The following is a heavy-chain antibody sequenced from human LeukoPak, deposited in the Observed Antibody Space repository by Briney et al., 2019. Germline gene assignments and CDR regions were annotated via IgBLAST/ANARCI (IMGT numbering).Heavy chain of an antibody. V-gene: IGHV3-23*01. Sequence: AGGSLRLSCAGFDSSFRSHDMSWVRQTLQRGLEWVASIAADDASFYADSVRGRFTISRDKSENILYLQMNGLRADDTAIYYCAKGPNFGSWRAVDYWGQGSLVTVSS. CDR2: IAADDAS. CDR1: DSSFRSHD. CDR3: AKGPNFGSWRAVDY. J-gene: IGHJ4*02. D-gene: IGHD3-10*01.